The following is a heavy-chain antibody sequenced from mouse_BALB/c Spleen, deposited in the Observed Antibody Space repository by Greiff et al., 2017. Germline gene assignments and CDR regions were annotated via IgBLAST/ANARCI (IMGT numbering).Heavy chain of an antibody. J-gene: IGHJ4*01. CDR1: GYTFTSYW. V-gene: IGHV1-69*02. CDR2: IDPSDSET. D-gene: IGHD2-2*01. Sequence: QVQLQQPGAELVKPGAPVKLSCKASGYTFTSYWMNWVKRRPGRGLEWIGRIDPSDSETHYNQKFKDKATLTVDKSSSTAYIQLSSLTSEDSAVYYCARGLRDYAMDYWGQGTSVTVSS. CDR3: ARGLRDYAMDY.